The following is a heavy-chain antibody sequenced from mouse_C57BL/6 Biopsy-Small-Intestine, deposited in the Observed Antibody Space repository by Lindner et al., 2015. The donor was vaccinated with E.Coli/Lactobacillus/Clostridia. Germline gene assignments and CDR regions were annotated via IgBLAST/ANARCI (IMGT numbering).Heavy chain of an antibody. CDR2: ISDGGSYT. Sequence: EVQLQESGGGLVKPGGSLKLSCAASGFTFSSYAMSWVRQTPEKRLEWVATISDGGSYTYYPDNVKGRFTISRDNAKSNLYLQMSHLKSEDTAMYYCARDWLLRDYAMDYWGQGTSVTVSS. J-gene: IGHJ4*01. CDR3: ARDWLLRDYAMDY. V-gene: IGHV5-4*01. D-gene: IGHD2-3*01. CDR1: GFTFSSYA.